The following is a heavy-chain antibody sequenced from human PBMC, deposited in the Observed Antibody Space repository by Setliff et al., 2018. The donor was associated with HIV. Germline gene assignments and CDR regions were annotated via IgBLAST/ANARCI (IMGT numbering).Heavy chain of an antibody. J-gene: IGHJ4*02. V-gene: IGHV1-18*01. CDR2: ISAYNGNT. D-gene: IGHD1-26*01. Sequence: EASVKVSCKASGYTFTSYGISWVRQAPGQGLEWMGWISAYNGNTNYAQKLQGRVTMTTETSTSTAYMELRSLRSDDTAVYYCARGVDGSYRKFFDNWGQGTLVTVSS. CDR3: ARGVDGSYRKFFDN. CDR1: GYTFTSYG.